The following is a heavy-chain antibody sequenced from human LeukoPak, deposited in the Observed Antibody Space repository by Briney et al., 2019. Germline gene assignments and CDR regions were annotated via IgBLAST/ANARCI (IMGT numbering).Heavy chain of an antibody. Sequence: PSETLSLTCTVSGGSISSYYWSWIRQPPEKGLEWIGYTDYSGSTKYNPSLKSRLTMSLDTSKNQFSLKLSSVTAADTAVYYCARGRYYDFWSGYYTRKGYYYYMDVWGKGTTVTVSS. V-gene: IGHV4-59*12. CDR1: GGSISSYY. CDR3: ARGRYYDFWSGYYTRKGYYYYMDV. CDR2: TDYSGST. J-gene: IGHJ6*03. D-gene: IGHD3-3*01.